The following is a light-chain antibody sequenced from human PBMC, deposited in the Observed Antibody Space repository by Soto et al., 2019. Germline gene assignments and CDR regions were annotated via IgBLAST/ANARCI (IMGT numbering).Light chain of an antibody. CDR3: AAWDDSLNVV. J-gene: IGLJ2*01. CDR2: GNN. V-gene: IGLV1-44*01. Sequence: QLVLTQPPSASGTPGQRVTISCSGSSSNIGSNTVNWYQQLPGTAPKLLIYGNNQRPSGVPDRFSGSKSGTSASLAISGLQSEDEADYYCAAWDDSLNVVFGGGTKLTVL. CDR1: SSNIGSNT.